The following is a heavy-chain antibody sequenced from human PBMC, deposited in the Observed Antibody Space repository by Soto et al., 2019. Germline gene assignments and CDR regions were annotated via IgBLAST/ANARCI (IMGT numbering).Heavy chain of an antibody. Sequence: QVQLEQSGSEVQKSGSSVKVSCKASGYSFSSHAITWVRQAPGQGLEWMGGIIPVFGTPTYAQKFQGRLTISADKSTNTSSLELRSLISEDTAVYYRARGGALSTSWYWGDGLDSWGQGTQITVSS. CDR2: IIPVFGTP. CDR1: GYSFSSHA. V-gene: IGHV1-69*06. J-gene: IGHJ4*02. D-gene: IGHD6-13*01. CDR3: ARGGALSTSWYWGDGLDS.